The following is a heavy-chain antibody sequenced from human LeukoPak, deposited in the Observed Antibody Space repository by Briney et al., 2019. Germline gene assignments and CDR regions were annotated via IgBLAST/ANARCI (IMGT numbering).Heavy chain of an antibody. CDR3: ARGRYSNYVDY. CDR1: GGSFSGYY. V-gene: IGHV4-34*01. Sequence: PSETLSLTCAVYGGSFSGYYWSWLRQPPGKGLEWIGEINHSGSTNYNPSLKSRVTISVDTSKNQFSLKLSSVTAADTAVYYCARGRYSNYVDYWGQGTLVTVSS. J-gene: IGHJ4*02. CDR2: INHSGST. D-gene: IGHD4-11*01.